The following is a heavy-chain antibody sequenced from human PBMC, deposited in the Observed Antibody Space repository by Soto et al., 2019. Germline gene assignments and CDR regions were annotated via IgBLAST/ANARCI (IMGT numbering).Heavy chain of an antibody. CDR3: ASRYCISTSCYPNWFDP. V-gene: IGHV1-69*12. J-gene: IGHJ5*02. Sequence: QVQLVQSGAEVKKPGSSVKVSCKASGGTFSSYAISWVRQAPGQGLEWMGGIIPIFGTANYAQKIQGRVTITADESTSTAYMELSSLRSEDTAVYYCASRYCISTSCYPNWFDPWGQGTPVTVSS. D-gene: IGHD2-2*01. CDR1: GGTFSSYA. CDR2: IIPIFGTA.